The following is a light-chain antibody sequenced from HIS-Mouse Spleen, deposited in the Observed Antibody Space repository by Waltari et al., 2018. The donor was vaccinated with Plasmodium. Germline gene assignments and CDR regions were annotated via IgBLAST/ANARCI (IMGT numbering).Light chain of an antibody. CDR2: DVT. Sequence: QSALTQPASVSGSPGQSLTISCTGTSSDVGGYNYVSWYKQHPGNAPKLMIYDVTNRPSGVSKRFSGSKSGNTASLTISGLQAEDEADYYCSSYTSSSTLVVFGGGTKLTVL. CDR3: SSYTSSSTLVV. CDR1: SSDVGGYNY. V-gene: IGLV2-14*03. J-gene: IGLJ2*01.